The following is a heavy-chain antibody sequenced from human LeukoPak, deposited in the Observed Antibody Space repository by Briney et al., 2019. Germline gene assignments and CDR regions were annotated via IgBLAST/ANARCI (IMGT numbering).Heavy chain of an antibody. V-gene: IGHV3-30*18. CDR3: AKRGDYGGNSPFDY. CDR1: GFTFSSYG. Sequence: GGSLRLSCAASGFTFSSYGMHWVRQAPGKGLEWVAVISYDGSNKYYADSVKGRFTISRDNSKNTLYLQMNSLRAEDTAVYYCAKRGDYGGNSPFDYWGQGTLVTASS. CDR2: ISYDGSNK. J-gene: IGHJ4*02. D-gene: IGHD4-23*01.